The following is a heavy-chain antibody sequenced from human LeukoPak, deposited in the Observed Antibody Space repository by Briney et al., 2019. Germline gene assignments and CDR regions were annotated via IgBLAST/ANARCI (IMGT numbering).Heavy chain of an antibody. Sequence: GGSLRLSCAASGFTFSSYDIHWVRQATGKGLEWVSGIGTAGEIYYPGSVKGRFTISRDNAKNSLYLQMNSLKDEDTAFYYCAREVTGFHDAFDIWGQGTMVTLSS. CDR2: IGTAGEI. V-gene: IGHV3-13*01. CDR1: GFTFSSYD. CDR3: AREVTGFHDAFDI. D-gene: IGHD2-21*02. J-gene: IGHJ3*02.